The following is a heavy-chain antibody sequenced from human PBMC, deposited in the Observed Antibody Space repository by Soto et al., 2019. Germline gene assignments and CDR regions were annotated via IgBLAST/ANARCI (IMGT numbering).Heavy chain of an antibody. J-gene: IGHJ4*02. CDR1: GGSVISGSYY. V-gene: IGHV4-61*01. D-gene: IGHD3-16*02. CDR2: IYYSGST. CDR3: ARGISYRWVY. Sequence: SETLSLTCTVSGGSVISGSYYWSWIRQPPGKGLEWIGYIYYSGSTNYNPSLKSRVTISVDTSKNQFSLKLTSVAAADTAVYYCARGISYRWVYWGQGILVTVSS.